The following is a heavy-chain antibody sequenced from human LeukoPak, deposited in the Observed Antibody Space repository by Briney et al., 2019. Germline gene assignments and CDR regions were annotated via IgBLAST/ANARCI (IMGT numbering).Heavy chain of an antibody. V-gene: IGHV3-20*04. CDR1: GFTFDDYG. Sequence: PGGSLRLSCAASGFTFDDYGMSWVRQAPGKGLEWVSGINWNGGSTGYADSVKGRFTISRDNAKNSLYLQMNRLRAEDTAVYYCAELGITMIGGVWGKGTTVTISS. CDR3: AELGITMIGGV. J-gene: IGHJ6*04. CDR2: INWNGGST. D-gene: IGHD3-10*02.